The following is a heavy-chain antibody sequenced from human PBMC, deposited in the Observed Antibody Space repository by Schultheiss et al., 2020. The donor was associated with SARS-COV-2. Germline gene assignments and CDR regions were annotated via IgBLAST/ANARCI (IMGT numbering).Heavy chain of an antibody. D-gene: IGHD2-21*02. V-gene: IGHV1-46*01. CDR1: GYTFTSYY. J-gene: IGHJ6*02. CDR2: INPSGGST. CDR3: AGPLGDPDDYYGMDV. Sequence: ASVKVSCKASGYTFTSYYMHWVRQAPGQGLEWMGIINPSGGSTSYAQKFQGRVTITADESTSTAYMELSSLRSEDTAVYYCAGPLGDPDDYYGMDVWGQGTTVTVSS.